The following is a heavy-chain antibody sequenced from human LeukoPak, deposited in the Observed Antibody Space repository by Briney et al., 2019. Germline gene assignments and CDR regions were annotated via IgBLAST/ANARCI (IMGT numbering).Heavy chain of an antibody. CDR2: ISYDGSNK. CDR3: AKDFSSSWYRGFDY. J-gene: IGHJ4*02. CDR1: GFTFSSYG. D-gene: IGHD6-13*01. V-gene: IGHV3-30*18. Sequence: PGGSLRLSCAASGFTFSSYGMHWVRQAPGKGLEWVAVISYDGSNKYYADSVKGRFTISRDNSKNTLYLQMNSLRAEDTAVYYCAKDFSSSWYRGFDYWGQGTLVTVSS.